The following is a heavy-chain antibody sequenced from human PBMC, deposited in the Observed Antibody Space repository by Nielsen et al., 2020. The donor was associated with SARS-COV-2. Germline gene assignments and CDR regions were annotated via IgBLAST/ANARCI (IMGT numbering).Heavy chain of an antibody. J-gene: IGHJ3*01. CDR2: IKPDGSEK. V-gene: IGHV3-7*01. CDR1: GFTFSSLW. Sequence: GSLRLSCAASGFTFSSLWMSWVRQVPGKGLEWVADIKPDGSEKFYVDSVKGRFTISRDNAKNSMSLQMNSLRVEDTAVYYCARDWSRAADVWGQGTMVTVSS. D-gene: IGHD2-15*01. CDR3: ARDWSRAADV.